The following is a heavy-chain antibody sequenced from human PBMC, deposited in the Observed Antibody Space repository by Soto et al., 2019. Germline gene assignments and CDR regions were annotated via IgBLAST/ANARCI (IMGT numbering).Heavy chain of an antibody. Sequence: GGSLKLSCAASGFTFSSYAMSWVRQAPGKGLEWVSAISGSGGSTYYADSVKGRFTISRDNSKNTLYLQMNSLRAEDTAVYYCAKDQVAGYDIITPDSFDPWGQGTLVTVSS. D-gene: IGHD3-9*01. J-gene: IGHJ5*02. V-gene: IGHV3-23*01. CDR2: ISGSGGST. CDR1: GFTFSSYA. CDR3: AKDQVAGYDIITPDSFDP.